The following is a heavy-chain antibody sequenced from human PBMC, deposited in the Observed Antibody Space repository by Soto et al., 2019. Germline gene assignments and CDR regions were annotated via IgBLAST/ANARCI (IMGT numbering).Heavy chain of an antibody. D-gene: IGHD2-21*02. CDR2: IYSGETT. Sequence: EVQLVESGGGLIHPGGSLRLSCAASGFNVNSDYMNWVRQTPGKGLEWVASIYSGETTYYADSVRDRFTISSDKSKNTLYFQLSSLRIEDTAMYYCTRDGRGLGRLSLFEYWGQGVLVTVSS. CDR3: TRDGRGLGRLSLFEY. V-gene: IGHV3-53*01. CDR1: GFNVNSDY. J-gene: IGHJ4*02.